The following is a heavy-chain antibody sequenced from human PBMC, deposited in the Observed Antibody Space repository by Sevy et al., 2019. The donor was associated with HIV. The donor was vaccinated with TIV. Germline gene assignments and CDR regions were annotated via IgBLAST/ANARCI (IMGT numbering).Heavy chain of an antibody. V-gene: IGHV3-23*01. CDR2: IGGSGRYT. CDR3: AKGYCSGGTCRKDYYYYGMDV. Sequence: GGSLRLSCAPSGFTFSTYAMNWVRQAPGKGLEWVSSIGGSGRYTYYADSVEGRFTISRDNSKNMLYLQMNSLRVADTAVYYCAKGYCSGGTCRKDYYYYGMDVWGQGTTVTVSS. D-gene: IGHD2-15*01. J-gene: IGHJ6*02. CDR1: GFTFSTYA.